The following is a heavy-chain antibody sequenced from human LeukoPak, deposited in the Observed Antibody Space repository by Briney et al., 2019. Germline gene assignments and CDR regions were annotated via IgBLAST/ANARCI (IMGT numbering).Heavy chain of an antibody. J-gene: IGHJ4*02. D-gene: IGHD4/OR15-4a*01. CDR1: GFTFSSYA. CDR2: IYSGGST. CDR3: ARRAGAYSHPYDY. V-gene: IGHV3-53*01. Sequence: PGGSLRLSCAASGFTFSSYAMSWVRQAPGKGLEWVSFIYSGGSTYYADSVKGRFTISRDNSKNTLYLQMNSPRADDTAVYYCARRAGAYSHPYDYWGQGTLVTVSS.